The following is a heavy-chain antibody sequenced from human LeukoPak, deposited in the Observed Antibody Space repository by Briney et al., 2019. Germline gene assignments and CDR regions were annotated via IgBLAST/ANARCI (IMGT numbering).Heavy chain of an antibody. J-gene: IGHJ6*02. CDR3: ARISDYYYGMDV. D-gene: IGHD3-3*02. Sequence: SVKVSCTASGGTFSCYAISWVRQAPGQGLEWMGGIIPIFGTANYAQKFQGRVTITADESTSTAYMELSSLRSEDTAVYYCARISDYYYGMDVWGQGTTVTVSS. CDR2: IIPIFGTA. CDR1: GGTFSCYA. V-gene: IGHV1-69*01.